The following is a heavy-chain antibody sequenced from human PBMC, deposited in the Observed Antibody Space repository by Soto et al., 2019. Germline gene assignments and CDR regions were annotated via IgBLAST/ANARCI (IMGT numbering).Heavy chain of an antibody. CDR3: ARTAPMDAGDKYYYDP. V-gene: IGHV1-69*13. Sequence: GASVTFYCKTSGADFSTFGISWARQAPGQGLEWMGGIIPLLGTAEYPQKFEDTITITADESTNTLYMDLRSLTSEDTAIYYCARTAPMDAGDKYYYDPWGQGALVTVSS. D-gene: IGHD3-10*01. J-gene: IGHJ5*02. CDR2: IIPLLGTA. CDR1: GADFSTFG.